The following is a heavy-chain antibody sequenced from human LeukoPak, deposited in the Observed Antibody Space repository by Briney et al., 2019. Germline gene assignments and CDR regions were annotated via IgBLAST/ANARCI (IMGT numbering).Heavy chain of an antibody. CDR1: GFTFSSYG. V-gene: IGHV3-30*03. CDR3: ARDNSITPFDY. J-gene: IGHJ4*02. CDR2: VSYDGNNK. Sequence: GGSLRLSCAASGFTFSSYGMHWVRQAPGKGLEWVAVVSYDGNNKYYADSVKGRFTISRDNSKNTLYLQMNSLRAEDTAVYYCARDNSITPFDYWGQGTLVTVSS. D-gene: IGHD2-15*01.